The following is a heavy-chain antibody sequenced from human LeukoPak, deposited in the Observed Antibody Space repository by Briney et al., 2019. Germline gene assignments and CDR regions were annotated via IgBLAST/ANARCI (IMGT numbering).Heavy chain of an antibody. J-gene: IGHJ4*02. CDR3: AKISSLRYFDWLFDY. CDR1: GFTFSSYA. Sequence: PGGSLRLSCAASGFTFSSYAMSWVRQAPGKGLEWASAISGSGGSTYYADSVKGRFTISRDNSKNTLYLQMNSLRAEDTAVYYCAKISSLRYFDWLFDYWGQGTLVTVSS. D-gene: IGHD3-9*01. CDR2: ISGSGGST. V-gene: IGHV3-23*01.